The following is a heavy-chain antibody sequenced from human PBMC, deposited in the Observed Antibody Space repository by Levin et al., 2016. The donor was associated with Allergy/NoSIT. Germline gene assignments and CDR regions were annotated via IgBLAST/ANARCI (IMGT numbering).Heavy chain of an antibody. D-gene: IGHD3-22*01. V-gene: IGHV2-26*01. Sequence: WIRQPPGKALEWLAHIFSTDEKSYTTSLKSRLTITKDTSKSQVVLTLTNMDPVDTATYNCARIPHYYDSSGYYLYYYYYGMDVWGQGTTVTVSS. CDR2: IFSTDEK. J-gene: IGHJ6*02. CDR3: ARIPHYYDSSGYYLYYYYYGMDV.